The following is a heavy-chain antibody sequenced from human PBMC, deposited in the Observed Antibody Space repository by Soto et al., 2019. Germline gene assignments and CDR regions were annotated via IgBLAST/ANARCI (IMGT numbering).Heavy chain of an antibody. J-gene: IGHJ4*02. D-gene: IGHD1-26*01. CDR2: ISGSGGST. V-gene: IGHV3-23*01. Sequence: EVQLLESGCGLVQPGGSLRLSCAASGFTFSSYAMSWVRQAPGKGLEWVSAISGSGGSTYYAYSVKGRFTISRDNSKNTLYLQMNRLRAEDTAVYYCAKDLNGGRYRYYFDYWGQGTLVTFSS. CDR1: GFTFSSYA. CDR3: AKDLNGGRYRYYFDY.